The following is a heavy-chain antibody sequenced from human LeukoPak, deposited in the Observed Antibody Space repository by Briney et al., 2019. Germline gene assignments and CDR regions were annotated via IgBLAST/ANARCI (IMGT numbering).Heavy chain of an antibody. CDR2: INLSGST. CDR1: GGSFSGYY. D-gene: IGHD3-22*01. J-gene: IGHJ5*02. Sequence: PSETLSLTCAVYGGSFSGYYWSWIRRPPGKGLEWIGEINLSGSTNYNPSLKSRVTILVDTSKNQFSLKLSSVTAADTAVYYCAELYSSGPWGQGTLVTVSS. CDR3: AELYSSGP. V-gene: IGHV4-34*01.